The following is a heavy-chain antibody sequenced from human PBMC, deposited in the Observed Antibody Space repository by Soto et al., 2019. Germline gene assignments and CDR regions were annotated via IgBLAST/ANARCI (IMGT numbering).Heavy chain of an antibody. CDR3: AKDGNDILTGYYISYFDY. J-gene: IGHJ4*02. V-gene: IGHV3-30*18. CDR2: ISYDGSNK. CDR1: GFTFSSYG. D-gene: IGHD3-9*01. Sequence: PGGSLRLSCAASGFTFSSYGMHWVRQAPGKGLEWVAVISYDGSNKYYADSVKGRFTISRDNSKNTLYLQMNSLRAEDTAVYYCAKDGNDILTGYYISYFDYWGQGTLVTVSS.